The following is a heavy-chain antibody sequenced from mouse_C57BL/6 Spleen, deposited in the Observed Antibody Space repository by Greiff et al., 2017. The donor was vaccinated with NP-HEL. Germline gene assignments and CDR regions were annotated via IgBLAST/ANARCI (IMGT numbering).Heavy chain of an antibody. CDR1: GYAFSSSW. V-gene: IGHV1-82*01. CDR2: IYPGDGDT. Sequence: VQLQQSGPELVKPGASVKISCKASGYAFSSSWMNWVKQRPGKGLEWIGRIYPGDGDTNYNGKFKGKATLTADKSSSTAYMQRSSLTSEDSAVYFCARSNDYDVPFDYWGQGTTLTVSS. D-gene: IGHD2-4*01. CDR3: ARSNDYDVPFDY. J-gene: IGHJ2*01.